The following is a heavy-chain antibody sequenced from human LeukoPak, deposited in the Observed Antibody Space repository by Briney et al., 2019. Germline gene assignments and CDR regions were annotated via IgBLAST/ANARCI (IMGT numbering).Heavy chain of an antibody. D-gene: IGHD6-19*01. V-gene: IGHV3-7*01. CDR1: GFTFSSYW. CDR3: AREGPAPYSSGWYLDY. J-gene: IGHJ4*02. Sequence: GGSLRLSCAASGFTFSSYWMSWVRQAPGKGLEWVANIKQDGSEKYYVGSVKGRFTISRDNAKNSLYLQMNSLRAEDTAVYYCAREGPAPYSSGWYLDYWGQGTLVTVSS. CDR2: IKQDGSEK.